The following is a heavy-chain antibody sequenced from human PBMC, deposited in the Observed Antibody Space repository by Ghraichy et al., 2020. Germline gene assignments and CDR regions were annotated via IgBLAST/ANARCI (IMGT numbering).Heavy chain of an antibody. V-gene: IGHV3-9*01. CDR1: GFTFEDYA. CDR2: ISWNSGSM. Sequence: GGSLRLSCAASGFTFEDYAMHWVRQAPGKGLEWVSGISWNSGSMGYVDSVKGRFTISRDNAKNSLYLQMNSLRAEDAALYYCAKGRNTVTAFFDYWGQGTQVTVSS. CDR3: AKGRNTVTAFFDY. D-gene: IGHD4-17*01. J-gene: IGHJ4*02.